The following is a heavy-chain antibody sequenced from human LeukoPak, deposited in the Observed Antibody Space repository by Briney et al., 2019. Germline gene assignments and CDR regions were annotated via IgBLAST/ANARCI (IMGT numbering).Heavy chain of an antibody. CDR1: GGSISSSSYY. J-gene: IGHJ4*02. CDR3: ARTPQRWCSSTSCYSDY. Sequence: SETLSLTCTVSGGSISSSSYYWGWIRQPPGKGLEWIGSIYYSGSTYYNPSLKSRVTISVDTSKNQFSLKLSSVTAADTAVYYCARTPQRWCSSTSCYSDYWGQGTLVTVSS. D-gene: IGHD2-2*01. V-gene: IGHV4-39*07. CDR2: IYYSGST.